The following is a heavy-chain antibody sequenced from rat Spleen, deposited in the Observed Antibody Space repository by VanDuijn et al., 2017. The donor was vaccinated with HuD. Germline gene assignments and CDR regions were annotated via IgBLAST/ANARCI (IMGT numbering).Heavy chain of an antibody. V-gene: IGHV5-22*01. D-gene: IGHD2-1*01. CDR1: GFTFSDYY. CDR3: ARHPTYDYYVMDA. J-gene: IGHJ4*01. Sequence: EVQLVESGGGLVQPGRSLKLSCAASGFTFSDYYMAWVRQAPKKGLEWVASISYEGSSTYYGDSVKGRFTISRDNAKSTLYLQMNSLRSEDTATYYCARHPTYDYYVMDAWGQGASVTVSS. CDR2: ISYEGSST.